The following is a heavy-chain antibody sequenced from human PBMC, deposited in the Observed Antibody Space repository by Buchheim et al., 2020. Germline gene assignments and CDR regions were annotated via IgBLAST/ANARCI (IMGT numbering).Heavy chain of an antibody. J-gene: IGHJ4*02. D-gene: IGHD3-3*01. V-gene: IGHV3-23*01. Sequence: EVQLLESGGGLVQPGGSLRLSCAASGFTFSSYAMSWVRQAPGKGLEWVSAISGSGGSTYYADSVKGRFTISRDNSKNTLYLQMNSLRAEDTAVYYCAKLTANVLRFLEWLLFDYWGQGTL. CDR1: GFTFSSYA. CDR2: ISGSGGST. CDR3: AKLTANVLRFLEWLLFDY.